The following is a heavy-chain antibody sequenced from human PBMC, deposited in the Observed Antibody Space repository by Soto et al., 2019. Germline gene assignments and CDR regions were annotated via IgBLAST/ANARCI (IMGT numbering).Heavy chain of an antibody. V-gene: IGHV3-48*03. CDR2: ISGSNNNI. D-gene: IGHD2-21*02. CDR1: GFNLRNYE. CDR3: ATEELCGADCYFFKH. Sequence: PGGSLRLSCAVSGFNLRNYEMNWVRQVPGKGLEWISKISGSNNNIYYADSVQGRFTISRDDANNVLFLQMNSLRGEDTATYHCATEELCGADCYFFKHWGQGTLVTVYS. J-gene: IGHJ4*02.